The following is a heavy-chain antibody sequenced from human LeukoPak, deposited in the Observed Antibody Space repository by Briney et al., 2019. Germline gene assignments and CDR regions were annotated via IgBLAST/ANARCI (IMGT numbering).Heavy chain of an antibody. V-gene: IGHV4-39*01. J-gene: IGHJ4*02. CDR2: IYYSGST. Sequence: SETLSLTCTVSGGSISSSSYYWGWIRQPPGKGLEWIGSIYYSGSTYYNPSLKSRVTISVDTSKNQFSLKLSPVTAADTAVYYCARHVEQLVFDYWGQGTLVTVSS. CDR1: GGSISSSSYY. CDR3: ARHVEQLVFDY. D-gene: IGHD6-6*01.